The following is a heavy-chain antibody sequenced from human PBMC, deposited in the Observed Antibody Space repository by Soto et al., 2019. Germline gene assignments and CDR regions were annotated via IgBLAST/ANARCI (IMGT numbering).Heavy chain of an antibody. Sequence: QVQLVESGGGLVRPGGSLRLSCEASGFTFRDYYMTWFRQAPGKGLEWLSYIDSSTKYTNYADSVKGRFTISRDNAKNSLYLQMNRLRADDTAVYYCASEYYYTMDVWGQGTMVTFSS. CDR2: IDSSTKYT. CDR1: GFTFRDYY. V-gene: IGHV3-11*05. CDR3: ASEYYYTMDV. J-gene: IGHJ6*02.